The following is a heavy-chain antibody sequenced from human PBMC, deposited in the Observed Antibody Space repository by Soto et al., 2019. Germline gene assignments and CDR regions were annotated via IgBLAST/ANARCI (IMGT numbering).Heavy chain of an antibody. V-gene: IGHV3-23*01. D-gene: IGHD1-26*01. CDR2: ISGSGGDR. J-gene: IGHJ4*02. CDR3: AKLSENPYSGSYSDS. Sequence: GGSLRLSCAASGFTFSTYAMGWVRQAPGKGLEYVSSISGSGGDRYYADSVKGRFTISRDNSKNTLYLQMNSLRAEDTAVYYCAKLSENPYSGSYSDSWGQGALVTVSS. CDR1: GFTFSTYA.